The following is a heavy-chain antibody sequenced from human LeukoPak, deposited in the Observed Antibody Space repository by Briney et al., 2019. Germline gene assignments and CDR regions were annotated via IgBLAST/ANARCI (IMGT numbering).Heavy chain of an antibody. J-gene: IGHJ6*02. D-gene: IGHD2-2*01. CDR2: ISAYNGNT. CDR3: ARRQVVVGSMDV. V-gene: IGHV1-18*01. CDR1: GYTFTSYG. Sequence: ASVKVSCEASGYTFTSYGISWVRQAPGQGLEWMGWISAYNGNTNYAQKLQGRVTMTTVTSTSTAYMELRSLRSDDTAVYYCARRQVVVGSMDVWGQGTTVTVSS.